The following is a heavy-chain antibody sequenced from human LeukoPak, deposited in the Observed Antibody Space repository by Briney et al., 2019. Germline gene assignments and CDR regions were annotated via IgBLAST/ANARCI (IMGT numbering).Heavy chain of an antibody. Sequence: PGGSLRLSCASSGFTFSNYAMSWVRQAPGKGLEWVSTITGGGDDTYYADSVKGRFTISRDNSKNTLYLQMNSLRAEDTAVYYCARDRWVDTAMENYYYYGMDVWGQGTTVTVSS. D-gene: IGHD5-18*01. V-gene: IGHV3-23*01. CDR2: ITGGGDDT. J-gene: IGHJ6*02. CDR3: ARDRWVDTAMENYYYYGMDV. CDR1: GFTFSNYA.